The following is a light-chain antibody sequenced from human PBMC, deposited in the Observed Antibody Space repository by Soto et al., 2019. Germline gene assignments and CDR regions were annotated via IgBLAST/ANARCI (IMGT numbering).Light chain of an antibody. Sequence: IVMTQSPVTLSVSPGVIATLSCRASQSVSSNLAWYQQRPGQAPRLLMYAASTPATGIPARFSGSGSGTEFSLTISGLQSEDFVVYFCQQYDNWPLTFGGGTKVEMK. CDR3: QQYDNWPLT. CDR1: QSVSSN. CDR2: AAS. J-gene: IGKJ4*01. V-gene: IGKV3-15*01.